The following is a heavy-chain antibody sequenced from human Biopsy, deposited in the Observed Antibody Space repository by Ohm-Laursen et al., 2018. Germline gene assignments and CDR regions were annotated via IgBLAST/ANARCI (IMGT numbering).Heavy chain of an antibody. CDR2: ISASDDSK. J-gene: IGHJ5*02. D-gene: IGHD2-8*01. CDR3: ATGPVQMVYANLRGEFAS. CDR1: GFTFTNYA. Sequence: SLRLSFAASGFTFTNYAMSWVRQAPGKGLEWVSSISASDDSKYYGDSVKGRFTISSDSYTNTLYLQMNGLRADDTAVYYCATGPVQMVYANLRGEFASWGQGALVTVSS. V-gene: IGHV3-23*01.